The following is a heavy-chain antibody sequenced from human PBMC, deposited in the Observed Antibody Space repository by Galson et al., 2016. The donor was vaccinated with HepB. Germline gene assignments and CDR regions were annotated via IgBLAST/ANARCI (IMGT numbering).Heavy chain of an antibody. J-gene: IGHJ1*01. Sequence: SVKVSCKASGYTFTSHAIHWVRQAPGQRLEWMGWINADSGATKLSQKFQGRVTITRDTSASTAYMDLSSLTSEDTAAYYCARVAVAGEGYFQHWGQGTLVTVSS. CDR2: INADSGAT. V-gene: IGHV1-3*01. D-gene: IGHD3-10*01. CDR1: GYTFTSHA. CDR3: ARVAVAGEGYFQH.